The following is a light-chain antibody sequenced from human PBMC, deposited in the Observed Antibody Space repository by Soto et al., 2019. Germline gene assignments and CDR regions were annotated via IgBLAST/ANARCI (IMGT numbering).Light chain of an antibody. CDR2: EGT. CDR3: CSYADTSTFWVV. V-gene: IGLV2-23*03. CDR1: SSDFGGYNV. Sequence: QSALTQPASVSGSPGQSITISCSGTSSDFGGYNVVSWYQQHPGKAPKLIIYEGTKRPSVVSNRFSGSKSGNAASLTISGLQTEDEADYYCCSYADTSTFWVVFGGGTKVTVL. J-gene: IGLJ3*02.